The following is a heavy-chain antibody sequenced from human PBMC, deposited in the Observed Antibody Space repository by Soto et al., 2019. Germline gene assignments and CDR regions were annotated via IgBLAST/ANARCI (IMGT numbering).Heavy chain of an antibody. D-gene: IGHD3-10*01. Sequence: QVQLVQSGAEVKKPGASVKVSCKASGYTFSSYGITWVRQAPGQGLEWMGWTTAYNGNTNYAQNLQGRVTMTADTSTRTAYMELRSLRCDDTAVYYCARDRGAYGMGVWGQGNTVSVSS. V-gene: IGHV1-18*01. CDR1: GYTFSSYG. CDR2: TTAYNGNT. CDR3: ARDRGAYGMGV. J-gene: IGHJ6*02.